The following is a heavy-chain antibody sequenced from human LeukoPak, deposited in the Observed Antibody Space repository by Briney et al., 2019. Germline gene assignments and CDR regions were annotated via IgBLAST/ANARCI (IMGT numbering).Heavy chain of an antibody. V-gene: IGHV3-21*01. CDR1: GFTFSSYY. CDR2: ITTSSSYI. Sequence: GGSLRLSCAASGFTFSSYYMNWVRQAPGKGLEWVSSITTSSSYIYYADSVKGRFTISRDNAKNSLYLQMNSLRAEDTAVYYCARVGYNWNYFDYWGQGTLVTVSS. J-gene: IGHJ4*02. CDR3: ARVGYNWNYFDY. D-gene: IGHD1-20*01.